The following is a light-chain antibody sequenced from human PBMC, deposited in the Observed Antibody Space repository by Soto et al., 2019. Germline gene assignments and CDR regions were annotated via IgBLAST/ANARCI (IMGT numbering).Light chain of an antibody. CDR2: GGS. J-gene: IGKJ3*01. CDR3: QQLNSFPIP. CDR1: QGIANF. V-gene: IGKV1-9*01. Sequence: IQLTQSPSSLSASVGDRVTISCRASQGIANFLAWYQQKPGKAPKLLIYGGSTLQSGVPSRFSGSGSGTDFTLTSSSLHPEDFATYYCQQLNSFPIPFGPGTKVDIK.